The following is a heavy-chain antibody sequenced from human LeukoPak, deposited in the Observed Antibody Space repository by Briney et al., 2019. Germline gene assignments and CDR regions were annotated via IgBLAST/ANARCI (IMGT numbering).Heavy chain of an antibody. Sequence: GGSLRLSCAASGITFSSYAMSWVRQAPGKGLEWVSSLTASGGSTYYADSVKGRFTISRDNSKNTLDLQMNSLGAEDTAVYYCTKSYSNSWHSAFDYWGQGTLVTVSS. CDR3: TKSYSNSWHSAFDY. D-gene: IGHD6-13*01. CDR1: GITFSSYA. CDR2: LTASGGST. J-gene: IGHJ4*02. V-gene: IGHV3-23*01.